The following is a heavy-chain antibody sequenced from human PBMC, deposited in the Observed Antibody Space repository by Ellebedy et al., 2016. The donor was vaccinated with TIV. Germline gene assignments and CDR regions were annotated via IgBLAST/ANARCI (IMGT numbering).Heavy chain of an antibody. CDR2: MKQDGSET. J-gene: IGHJ3*01. Sequence: GESLKISCVASGFTFTRHWMSWVRQAPEKGLEWVANMKQDGSETNYVDSVNGRFTISRDNAKNSLHLQMNSLRAEDTAIYFCARDPVGIGPAFDVWGQGTMVTVSS. D-gene: IGHD4-23*01. CDR3: ARDPVGIGPAFDV. V-gene: IGHV3-7*03. CDR1: GFTFTRHW.